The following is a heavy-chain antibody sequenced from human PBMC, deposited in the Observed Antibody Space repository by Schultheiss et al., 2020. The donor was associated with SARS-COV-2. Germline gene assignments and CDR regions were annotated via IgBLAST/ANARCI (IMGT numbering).Heavy chain of an antibody. CDR2: IYTSGST. Sequence: SQTLSLTCTVSGGSISSYYWSWIRQPAGKGLEWIGRIYTSGSTNYNPSLKSQVTMSVDTSKNQFSLKLSSVTAADTAVYYCAREREVVVVAAIRYYYYGMDVWGQGTTVTVSS. CDR3: AREREVVVVAAIRYYYYGMDV. J-gene: IGHJ6*02. V-gene: IGHV4-4*07. CDR1: GGSISSYY. D-gene: IGHD2-15*01.